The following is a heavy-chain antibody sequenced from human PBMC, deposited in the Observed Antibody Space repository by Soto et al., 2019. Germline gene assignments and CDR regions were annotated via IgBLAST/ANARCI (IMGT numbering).Heavy chain of an antibody. CDR2: ISYDGSNK. CDR1: GFTFSSYA. D-gene: IGHD1-1*01. Sequence: QVQLVESGGGVVQPGRSLRLSCAASGFTFSSYAMHWLRQAPGMGLEWVAVISYDGSNKFYADSVKGRFTISRDYSKNTLYLQMNSLRAEYSAVYYCARDRLRYNWNDFPYYYYGMDVWGQGTTVTVSS. V-gene: IGHV3-30-3*01. CDR3: ARDRLRYNWNDFPYYYYGMDV. J-gene: IGHJ6*02.